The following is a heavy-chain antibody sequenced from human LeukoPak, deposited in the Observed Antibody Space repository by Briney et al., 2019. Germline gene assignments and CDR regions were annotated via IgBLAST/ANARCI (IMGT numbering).Heavy chain of an antibody. V-gene: IGHV3-66*01. CDR3: ARTQTGYSSGWYDKDYFDY. Sequence: GGSLRLSCAASGFMFSSYGVNWVRQAPGKGLEWVSVIYSGGSTYYADSVKGRFTISRDNSKNTLYLQMNSLRAEDTAVYYCARTQTGYSSGWYDKDYFDYWGQGTLVTVSS. CDR1: GFMFSSYG. J-gene: IGHJ4*02. CDR2: IYSGGST. D-gene: IGHD6-19*01.